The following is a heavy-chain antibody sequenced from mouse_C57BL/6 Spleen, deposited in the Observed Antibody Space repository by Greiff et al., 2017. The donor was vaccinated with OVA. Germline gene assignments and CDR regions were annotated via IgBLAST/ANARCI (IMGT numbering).Heavy chain of an antibody. CDR3: ARPGPKDGYYVDYYAMDY. D-gene: IGHD2-3*01. Sequence: EVHLVESGGGLVKPGGSLKLSCAASGFTFSDYGMHWVRQAPEKGLEWVAYISSGSSTIYYADTVKGRFTISRDNAKNTLFLQMTSLRSEDTAMYYCARPGPKDGYYVDYYAMDYWGQGTSVTVSS. CDR1: GFTFSDYG. J-gene: IGHJ4*01. V-gene: IGHV5-17*01. CDR2: ISSGSSTI.